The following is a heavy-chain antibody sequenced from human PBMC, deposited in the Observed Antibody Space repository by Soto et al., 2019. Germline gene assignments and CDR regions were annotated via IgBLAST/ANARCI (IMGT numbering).Heavy chain of an antibody. D-gene: IGHD6-13*01. J-gene: IGHJ4*02. CDR2: ISGSGGST. V-gene: IGHV3-23*01. CDR1: GFTFSSYA. Sequence: GGSLRLSCAASGFTFSSYAMSWVRQAPGKGLEWVSAISGSGGSTYYADSVKGRFTICRDNSKNTLYLQMNSLRAEDTAVYYCAKDRTSSSWYGWYDYWGQGTLVTVSS. CDR3: AKDRTSSSWYGWYDY.